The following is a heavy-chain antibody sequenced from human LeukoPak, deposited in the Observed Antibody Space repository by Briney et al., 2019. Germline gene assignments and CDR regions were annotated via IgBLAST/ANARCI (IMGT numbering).Heavy chain of an antibody. Sequence: GSSVKVSFKASGGTFSSYAISWVRQAPGQGLEWMGRIIPILGIANYAQKFQGRVTITADKSTSTAYMELSSLRSEDTAVYYCAREAHDVDFWSGPFDYWGQGTLVTVSS. CDR3: AREAHDVDFWSGPFDY. V-gene: IGHV1-69*04. D-gene: IGHD3-3*01. J-gene: IGHJ4*02. CDR2: IIPILGIA. CDR1: GGTFSSYA.